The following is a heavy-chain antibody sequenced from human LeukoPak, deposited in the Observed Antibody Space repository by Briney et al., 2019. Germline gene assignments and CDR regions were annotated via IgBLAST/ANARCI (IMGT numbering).Heavy chain of an antibody. Sequence: SETLSLTCTVSGGSISSYYWSWIRQPPGKGLEWIGYIYYSGSTNYNPSLKSRVTMSIDTSKNQFSLKLISVTAADTAVYYCARSSTYYSSTGYFEYWGQGTLVTVSS. D-gene: IGHD3-22*01. CDR2: IYYSGST. CDR3: ARSSTYYSSTGYFEY. CDR1: GGSISSYY. J-gene: IGHJ4*02. V-gene: IGHV4-59*12.